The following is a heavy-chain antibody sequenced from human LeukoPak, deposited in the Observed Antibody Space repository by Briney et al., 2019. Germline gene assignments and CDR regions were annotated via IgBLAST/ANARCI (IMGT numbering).Heavy chain of an antibody. J-gene: IGHJ4*02. V-gene: IGHV3-21*01. D-gene: IGHD4-23*01. CDR3: ASLSLRWPDY. CDR1: GLTFSSYS. Sequence: GGPRGSSGAASGLTFSSYSMNWVRKARGKGLEWVSSISSSSSYISYADSVKGRFTISRDNAKNSLYLQMNSLRAEDTAVYYCASLSLRWPDYWGQGTLVTVSS. CDR2: ISSSSSYI.